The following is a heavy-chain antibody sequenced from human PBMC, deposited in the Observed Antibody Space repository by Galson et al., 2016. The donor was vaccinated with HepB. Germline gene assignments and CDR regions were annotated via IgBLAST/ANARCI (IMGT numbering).Heavy chain of an antibody. CDR2: IYPGDSDT. Sequence: QSGAEVKKPGESLKISCKGTGYTFTEYWIGWVRQMPGKGPEWVGFIYPGDSDTSYRPSLEGHVTISADKSITTAFLQWHSLKAADTDIYYCVRIYYSRYFAQWGQGTLVTVSS. CDR1: GYTFTEYW. D-gene: IGHD2-15*01. V-gene: IGHV5-51*01. CDR3: VRIYYSRYFAQ. J-gene: IGHJ4*02.